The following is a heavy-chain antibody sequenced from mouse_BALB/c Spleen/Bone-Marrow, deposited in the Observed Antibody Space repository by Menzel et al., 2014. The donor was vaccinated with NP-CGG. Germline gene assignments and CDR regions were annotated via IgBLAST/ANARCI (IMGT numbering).Heavy chain of an antibody. CDR3: AKHGRGLLRNAMDY. J-gene: IGHJ4*01. D-gene: IGHD2-3*01. CDR1: GFSLTDYG. Sequence: VKLMESGPGLVAPSQSLSITCTVSGFSLTDYGVSWIRRPPGKGLEWLGVIWGGGNTYYNSTLKSRLSISKDNPKSQVFLKMNSLQTDDTAMYYCAKHGRGLLRNAMDYWGQGTSVTVSS. CDR2: IWGGGNT. V-gene: IGHV2-6-5*01.